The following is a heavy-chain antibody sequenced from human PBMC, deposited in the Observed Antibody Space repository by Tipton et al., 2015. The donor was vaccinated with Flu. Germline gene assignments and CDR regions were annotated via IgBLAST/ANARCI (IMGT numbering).Heavy chain of an antibody. Sequence: LRLSCSVYGGSFTGYYWTWIRQAPGKGLEWIGEINHSGSTHYNSSLKSRVTMSVDASKNQFSLHLSSVTAADTAVYYCARVSPRRVTAIVVVMLPEGYFDYWGQGTLVIVSS. CDR3: ARVSPRRVTAIVVVMLPEGYFDY. CDR1: GGSFTGYY. CDR2: INHSGST. V-gene: IGHV4-34*01. D-gene: IGHD3-22*01. J-gene: IGHJ4*02.